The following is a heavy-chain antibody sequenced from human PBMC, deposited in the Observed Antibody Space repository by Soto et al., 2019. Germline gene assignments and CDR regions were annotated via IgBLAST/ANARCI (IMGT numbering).Heavy chain of an antibody. D-gene: IGHD1-26*01. V-gene: IGHV1-8*02. CDR1: GYTFTSYA. J-gene: IGHJ3*02. Sequence: GASVKVSCKASGYTFTSYAMNWVRQAPGQGLEWMGWMNPNSGNTGYAQKFQGRVTMTRNTSISTAYMELSSLRSEDTAVYYCARRWGGVFDIWGQGTMVTVSS. CDR2: MNPNSGNT. CDR3: ARRWGGVFDI.